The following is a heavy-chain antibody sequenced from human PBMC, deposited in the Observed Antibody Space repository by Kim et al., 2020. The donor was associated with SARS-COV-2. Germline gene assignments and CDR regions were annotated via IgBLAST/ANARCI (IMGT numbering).Heavy chain of an antibody. V-gene: IGHV6-1*01. D-gene: IGHD3-10*01. Sequence: SVKSRITINPDTSTNQFSLELNSVTPEDTAVYYCARGPAGFGDSRRAFDIWGQGTMVTVSS. J-gene: IGHJ3*02. CDR3: ARGPAGFGDSRRAFDI.